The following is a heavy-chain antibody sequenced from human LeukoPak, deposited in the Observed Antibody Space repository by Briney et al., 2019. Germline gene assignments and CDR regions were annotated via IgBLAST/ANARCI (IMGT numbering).Heavy chain of an antibody. Sequence: PSDTLSLTCTVSVGSISSSSHHWGWIRQPPGEGLERIENIYYSGSTYYNPSLKSLVTISVDTSKNQFSLKLSSVTAADTAVYYCARFGTSSSRFFDQWGQGTLVTVSS. J-gene: IGHJ4*02. D-gene: IGHD6-6*01. V-gene: IGHV4-39*07. CDR3: ARFGTSSSRFFDQ. CDR1: VGSISSSSHH. CDR2: IYYSGST.